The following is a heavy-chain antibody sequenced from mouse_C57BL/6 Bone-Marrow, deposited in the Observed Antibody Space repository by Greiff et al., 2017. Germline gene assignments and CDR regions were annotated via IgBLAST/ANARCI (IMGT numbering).Heavy chain of an antibody. CDR1: GFTFSSYA. CDR2: ISDGGSYT. Sequence: EVMLVESGGGLVKPGGSLKLSCAASGFTFSSYAMSCFRLTPEKRLEWVATISDGGSYTYYPDTVKGRFTISRDNAKNNLYLQMSHLKSEDTAMYYCARRVYYYAMDYWGQGTSGTVSS. V-gene: IGHV5-4*03. J-gene: IGHJ4*01. CDR3: ARRVYYYAMDY.